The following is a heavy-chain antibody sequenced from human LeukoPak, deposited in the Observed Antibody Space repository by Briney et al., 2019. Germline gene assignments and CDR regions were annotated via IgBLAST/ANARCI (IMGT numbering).Heavy chain of an antibody. V-gene: IGHV3-23*01. CDR1: GFSFSIYA. CDR2: ISPGGDTI. J-gene: IGHJ4*02. D-gene: IGHD4-23*01. CDR3: ARRTTVVGPAPFDH. Sequence: GASLRLSCAASGFSFSIYAMSWVRQAPGKGLEWVSAISPGGDTIYYLDSVKGRFTISRDNSKNTLYLQMNSLRAEDTAVNYCARRTTVVGPAPFDHWGQGTLVTVSS.